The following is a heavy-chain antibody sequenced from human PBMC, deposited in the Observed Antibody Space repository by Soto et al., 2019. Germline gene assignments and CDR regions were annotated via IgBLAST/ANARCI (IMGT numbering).Heavy chain of an antibody. V-gene: IGHV3-30-3*01. CDR3: AREGWVPHGAFDI. Sequence: PGGSLRLSCAASGFTFSSYAMHWVRQAPGKGLEWVAVISYDGSNKYYADSVKGRFTISRDNSKNTLYLQMNSLRAEDTAVYYCAREGWVPHGAFDIWGQGTMVTVS. D-gene: IGHD1-26*01. J-gene: IGHJ3*02. CDR1: GFTFSSYA. CDR2: ISYDGSNK.